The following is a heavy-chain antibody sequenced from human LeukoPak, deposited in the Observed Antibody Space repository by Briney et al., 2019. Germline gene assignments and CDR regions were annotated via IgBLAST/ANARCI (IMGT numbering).Heavy chain of an antibody. CDR3: ARTYRPAGSGWYRGYYYYMDV. Sequence: GGSLRLSYAASGFTFDDYGMSWVRQAPGKGLEWVSGINWNGGSTGYADSVKGRFTISRDNAKNSLYLQMNSLRAEDTALYCCARTYRPAGSGWYRGYYYYMDVWGKGTTVTVSS. D-gene: IGHD6-19*01. J-gene: IGHJ6*03. V-gene: IGHV3-20*03. CDR2: INWNGGST. CDR1: GFTFDDYG.